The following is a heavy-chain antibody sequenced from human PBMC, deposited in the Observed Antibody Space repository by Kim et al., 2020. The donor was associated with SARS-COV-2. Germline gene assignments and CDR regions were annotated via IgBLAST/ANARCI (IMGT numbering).Heavy chain of an antibody. J-gene: IGHJ6*03. V-gene: IGHV4-34*01. D-gene: IGHD3-3*01. Sequence: SLKSRVTISVDTSKNQFSLKLSSVTAADTAVYYCARATIFDQGYYYYMDVWGKGTTVTVSS. CDR3: ARATIFDQGYYYYMDV.